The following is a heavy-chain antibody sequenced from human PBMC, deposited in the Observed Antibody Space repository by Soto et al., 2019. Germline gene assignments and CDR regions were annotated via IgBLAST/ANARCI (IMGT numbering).Heavy chain of an antibody. D-gene: IGHD2-15*01. CDR3: ARHSVYCSGDSCYPFDY. CDR2: ISAYNGNT. J-gene: IGHJ4*02. CDR1: GYTFTTYG. Sequence: QVQLVQSGAEVKKPGASVKVSCKASGYTFTTYGISWVRQAPGQGLEWMGWISAYNGNTNSAQKLQGRVTMTTDTSTSTAYMELRSLRSDDTDVYYCARHSVYCSGDSCYPFDYWGQGTLVTVSS. V-gene: IGHV1-18*01.